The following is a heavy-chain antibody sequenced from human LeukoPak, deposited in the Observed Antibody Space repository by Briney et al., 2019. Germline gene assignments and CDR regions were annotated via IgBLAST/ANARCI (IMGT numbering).Heavy chain of an antibody. CDR1: GCTFSSYY. J-gene: IGHJ4*02. CDR3: ARGKVVAGTPGQNSWDS. CDR2: IYTSGST. Sequence: PSETLSLTCTASGCTFSSYYWSWIRQPAGKGLEWIGRIYTSGSTNYKPSLKSRVTMSVATSKNQFSLKLSSVTAADTAVYYCARGKVVAGTPGQNSWDSWGQGTLVTVSS. V-gene: IGHV4-4*07. D-gene: IGHD6-19*01.